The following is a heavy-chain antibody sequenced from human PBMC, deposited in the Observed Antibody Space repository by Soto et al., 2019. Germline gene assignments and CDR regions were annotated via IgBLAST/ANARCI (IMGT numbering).Heavy chain of an antibody. V-gene: IGHV3-7*03. CDR1: GFTFSFYW. J-gene: IGHJ4*02. D-gene: IGHD5-12*01. CDR3: ARDWSYSGFEDF. CDR2: INQDGSEI. Sequence: GGSLRLSCEVSGFTFSFYWMSWVRQAPGKGLEWVANINQDGSEINFVDSVKGRFTISRDNAKNLLYLQMNSLRVEDTAVYYCARDWSYSGFEDFWGQGTQVNVSS.